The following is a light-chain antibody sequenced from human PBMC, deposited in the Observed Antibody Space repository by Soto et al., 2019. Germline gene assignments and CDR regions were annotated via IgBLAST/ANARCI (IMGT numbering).Light chain of an antibody. Sequence: QRVLTQPASGSGAHLQSSTISCTGTSSDVGGYNYVSWYQQHPGKAPKLMIYDVSNRPSGISNRFSGSKSGNTASLTISGLQAEDEADYYCSSYTSSSTLEVFGTGTKVTVL. J-gene: IGLJ1*01. CDR1: SSDVGGYNY. CDR3: SSYTSSSTLEV. CDR2: DVS. V-gene: IGLV2-14*01.